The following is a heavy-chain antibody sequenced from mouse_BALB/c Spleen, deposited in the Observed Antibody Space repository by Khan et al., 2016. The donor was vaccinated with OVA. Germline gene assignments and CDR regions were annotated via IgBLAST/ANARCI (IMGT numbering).Heavy chain of an antibody. V-gene: IGHV1-77*01. CDR2: ISPGGGDT. D-gene: IGHD1-2*01. Sequence: VQLQESGAELARPGASVKLSCKASGYTFTDYYINWVKQRPGQGLEWIGAISPGGGDTYYNEKFKGKATLTADKSSSTAYMQLSSLRSEASAVYICARRNYFGYTVADSGQGTLVTVSA. CDR3: ARRNYFGYTVAD. J-gene: IGHJ3*01. CDR1: GYTFTDYY.